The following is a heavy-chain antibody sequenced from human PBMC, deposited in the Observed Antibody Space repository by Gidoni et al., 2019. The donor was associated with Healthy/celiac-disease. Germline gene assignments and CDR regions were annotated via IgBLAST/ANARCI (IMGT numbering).Heavy chain of an antibody. J-gene: IGHJ6*02. CDR3: ARSFNLPAAYYYGMDV. CDR2: IIPIFGTA. D-gene: IGHD2-2*01. Sequence: GSSFSSYAISWVRQAPGQGLEWMGGIIPIFGTANYAQKFQGRVTITADKSTSTAYMELSSLRSEDTAVYYCARSFNLPAAYYYGMDVWGQGTTVTVSS. CDR1: GSSFSSYA. V-gene: IGHV1-69*06.